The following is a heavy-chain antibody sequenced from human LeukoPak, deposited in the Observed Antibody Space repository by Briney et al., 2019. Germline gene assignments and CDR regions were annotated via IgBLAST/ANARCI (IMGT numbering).Heavy chain of an antibody. Sequence: PGGSLRLSCAASGVTFSSYSMNWVRQAPGKGLEWVSSISSRSTYIYYADSVKGRFTISRDNAKNSLYLQMNSLRAEDTAVYYCARDRGEHWTGFSDYWGQGTLVTVSS. CDR2: ISSRSTYI. V-gene: IGHV3-21*01. D-gene: IGHD3/OR15-3a*01. CDR1: GVTFSSYS. J-gene: IGHJ4*02. CDR3: ARDRGEHWTGFSDY.